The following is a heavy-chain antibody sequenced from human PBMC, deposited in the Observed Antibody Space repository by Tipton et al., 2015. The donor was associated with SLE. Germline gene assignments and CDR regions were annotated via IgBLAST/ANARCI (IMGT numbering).Heavy chain of an antibody. D-gene: IGHD5/OR15-5a*01. CDR2: IYYTGST. J-gene: IGHJ4*02. Sequence: TLSLTCTVSGDSITRGGFFCGWIRLRPWKGLEWIGYIYYTGSTSYSPSLKSRVTISVDTSKNQFSLKLSSVTAADTAVYYCAMDTSTCLRFDHWGRGTLVAVS. V-gene: IGHV4-30-4*08. CDR3: AMDTSTCLRFDH. CDR1: GDSITRGGFF.